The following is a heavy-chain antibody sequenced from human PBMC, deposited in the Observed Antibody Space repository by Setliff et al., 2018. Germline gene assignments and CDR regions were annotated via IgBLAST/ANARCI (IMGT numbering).Heavy chain of an antibody. Sequence: SETLSLTCTVSGDSMNDNHWTWMRQPPGKGLEWIGYIYTSGGTNYNPSLKSRVTISVDMTGNQFSLILRSVVAADTAVYYCARGVSGVSWTPRYWGRGTLVTVSS. CDR3: ARGVSGVSWTPRY. V-gene: IGHV4-4*08. J-gene: IGHJ4*02. CDR1: GDSMNDNH. CDR2: IYTSGGT. D-gene: IGHD6-25*01.